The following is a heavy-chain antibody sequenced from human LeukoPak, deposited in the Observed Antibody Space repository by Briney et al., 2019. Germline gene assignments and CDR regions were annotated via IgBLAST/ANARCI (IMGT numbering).Heavy chain of an antibody. D-gene: IGHD3-22*01. V-gene: IGHV3-66*02. CDR3: ARDRVPYYYYMDV. CDR2: IYSGGST. J-gene: IGHJ6*03. CDR1: GFTVSSNY. Sequence: TGGSLRLSCAASGFTVSSNYMSWVRQAPGKGLEWVSVIYSGGSTYYADSVKGRFTISRDNSKNTLYLQMNSLRAEDTAVYYCARDRVPYYYYMDVWGKGTTVTVSS.